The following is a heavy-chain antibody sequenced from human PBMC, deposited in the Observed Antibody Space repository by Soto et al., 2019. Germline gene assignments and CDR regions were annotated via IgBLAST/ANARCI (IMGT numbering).Heavy chain of an antibody. Sequence: GESLKISCTGFGYTFTTFWISWVRQMPGKGLEWMGRIDPRDSQTNYSPSFQGRVTISVDKSISTAYLQWDSLKASDTAMYYCARLFCSTDACDSWFDPWGQGTLVTV. CDR2: IDPRDSQT. D-gene: IGHD1-26*01. J-gene: IGHJ5*02. V-gene: IGHV5-10-1*01. CDR1: GYTFTTFW. CDR3: ARLFCSTDACDSWFDP.